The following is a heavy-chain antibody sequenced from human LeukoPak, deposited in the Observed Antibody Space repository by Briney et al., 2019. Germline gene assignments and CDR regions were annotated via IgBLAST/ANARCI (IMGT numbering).Heavy chain of an antibody. V-gene: IGHV3-30*18. CDR1: GFTFSSYG. J-gene: IGHJ3*02. CDR2: ISYDGSNK. D-gene: IGHD3-22*01. CDR3: ANLFGYYYDGSGYSTDAFDI. Sequence: GRSLRLSCAASGFTFSSYGMHWVRQAPGKGLEWVAVISYDGSNKYYADSVKGRFTISRDNSKNTLYLQMNSLRAEDTAVYYCANLFGYYYDGSGYSTDAFDIWGQGTMVTVSS.